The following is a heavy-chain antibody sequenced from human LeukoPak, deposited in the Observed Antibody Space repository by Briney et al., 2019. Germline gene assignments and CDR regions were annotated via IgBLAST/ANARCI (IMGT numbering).Heavy chain of an antibody. V-gene: IGHV3-7*01. CDR3: ARDPSPSEYQPWFDY. J-gene: IGHJ4*02. Sequence: GGSLRLSCAASGFTFSGYWMSWVRQAPGKGLEWVANIKQDGSQKYYVDSVKGRFTISRDNAKNSLYLQMNSLRAEDTAVYYCARDPSPSEYQPWFDYWGQGTLVTVSS. CDR2: IKQDGSQK. CDR1: GFTFSGYW. D-gene: IGHD2-2*01.